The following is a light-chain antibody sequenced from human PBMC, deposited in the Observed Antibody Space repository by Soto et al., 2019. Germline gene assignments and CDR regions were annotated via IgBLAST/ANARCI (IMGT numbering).Light chain of an antibody. J-gene: IGKJ2*01. CDR2: GRS. Sequence: EIVLTQSPGPLSLSPGNSAALSCRASQSVTGDQVAWYQQRPGQAPRLLIYGRSTRATDIPARFRGSGSGTDYTLTINRLEPEDFALYYCHQYGNSPFTFGQGTKLEI. V-gene: IGKV3-20*01. CDR3: HQYGNSPFT. CDR1: QSVTGDQ.